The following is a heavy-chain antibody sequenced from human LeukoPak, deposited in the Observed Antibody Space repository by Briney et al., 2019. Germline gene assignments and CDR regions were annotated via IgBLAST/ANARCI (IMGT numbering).Heavy chain of an antibody. J-gene: IGHJ4*02. Sequence: HPGGSLRLSCAASGFTFSSYAMSWVRQAPGKGLEWVSAISGSGGSTYYADSVKGRFTISRDNSKNTLYLQMNSLRAEDTAVYYCARELVGATCFDYWGQGTLVTVSS. CDR3: ARELVGATCFDY. CDR1: GFTFSSYA. V-gene: IGHV3-23*01. CDR2: ISGSGGST. D-gene: IGHD1-26*01.